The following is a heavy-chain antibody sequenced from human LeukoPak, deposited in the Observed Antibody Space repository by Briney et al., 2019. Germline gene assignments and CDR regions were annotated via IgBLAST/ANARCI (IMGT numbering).Heavy chain of an antibody. CDR2: VYTSGST. J-gene: IGHJ3*02. Sequence: SETLSLTCDVSGDSISGSNWWNWVRQPAGKGLEWIGRVYTSGSTNYNPSLKSRVTLLVDTSKNQFSLKLSSVTAADTAVYYCARTGPGYCSGATCYIGAFDIWGQGTMVTVSS. CDR1: GDSISGSNW. V-gene: IGHV4-61*02. D-gene: IGHD2-2*02. CDR3: ARTGPGYCSGATCYIGAFDI.